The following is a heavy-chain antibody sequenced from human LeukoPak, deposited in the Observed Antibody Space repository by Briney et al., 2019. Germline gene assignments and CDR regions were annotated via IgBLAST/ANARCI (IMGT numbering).Heavy chain of an antibody. CDR1: EFTFSSYA. J-gene: IGHJ4*02. D-gene: IGHD6-25*01. CDR2: ISFDGNNE. Sequence: GGSLTLSCAASEFTFSSYAMHWVRQAPGKGLEWVAAISFDGNNEYYADSVKGRFTISRDNSKNTLYLQMNSLRAEDTAVYYCANIIRKYTSGYYYFDYWGQGTLVTVSS. CDR3: ANIIRKYTSGYYYFDY. V-gene: IGHV3-30-3*01.